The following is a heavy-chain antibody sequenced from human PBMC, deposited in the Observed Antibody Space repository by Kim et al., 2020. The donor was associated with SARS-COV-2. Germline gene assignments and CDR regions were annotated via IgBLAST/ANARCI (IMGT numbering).Heavy chain of an antibody. V-gene: IGHV1-69*13. CDR3: ARAALTMVRGVITGLGAFDI. J-gene: IGHJ3*02. CDR1: GGTFSSYA. D-gene: IGHD3-10*01. Sequence: SVKVSCKASGGTFSSYAISWVRQAPGQGLEWMGGIIPIFGTANYAQKFQGRVTITADESTSTAYMELSSLRSEDTAVYYCARAALTMVRGVITGLGAFDIWGQGTMVTVSS. CDR2: IIPIFGTA.